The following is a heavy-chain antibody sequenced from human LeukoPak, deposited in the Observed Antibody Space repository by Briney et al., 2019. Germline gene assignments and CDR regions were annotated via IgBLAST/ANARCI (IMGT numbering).Heavy chain of an antibody. J-gene: IGHJ5*02. D-gene: IGHD3-22*01. CDR3: ARVGGYYDSNP. CDR1: GGSISSYY. CDR2: IYYSGST. Sequence: PSETLSPTCTVSGGSISSYYWRWIRQPPGKGLEWIGYIYYSGSTNYNPSLKSRVTISVDTSKNQFSLKLSSVTAADTAVYYCARVGGYYDSNPWGQGTLVTVSS. V-gene: IGHV4-59*01.